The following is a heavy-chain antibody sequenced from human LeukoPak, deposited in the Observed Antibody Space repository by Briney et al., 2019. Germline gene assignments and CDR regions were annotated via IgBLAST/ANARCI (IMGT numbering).Heavy chain of an antibody. CDR2: IDGSGKIT. V-gene: IGHV3-23*01. Sequence: GGSLRLSCAASGFTFSSYALNWVRQAPGKGLEWVSTIDGSGKITKYADSVKGRFTISRDNSKNTLYLQMNSLRAEDTAVYYCAKEGGRLLWFGLTFDYWGQGILVTVSS. CDR3: AKEGGRLLWFGLTFDY. D-gene: IGHD3-10*01. CDR1: GFTFSSYA. J-gene: IGHJ4*02.